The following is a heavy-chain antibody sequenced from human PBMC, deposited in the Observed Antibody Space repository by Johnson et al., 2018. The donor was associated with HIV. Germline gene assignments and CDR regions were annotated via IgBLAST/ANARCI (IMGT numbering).Heavy chain of an antibody. J-gene: IGHJ3*02. V-gene: IGHV3-9*01. D-gene: IGHD3-10*01. CDR1: GFTFHEYA. CDR2: ISWNSGSV. Sequence: EVQLVESGGGLVQPGRSLRLACAASGFTFHEYAMHWVRQTPGKGLEWVSGISWNSGSVGYADSVKGRLTISRDNSKKSLYLDMNSLRAEDTAFYYCAKDMLPWFGEFPWAFDVFDIWGPGTMVTVSS. CDR3: AKDMLPWFGEFPWAFDVFDI.